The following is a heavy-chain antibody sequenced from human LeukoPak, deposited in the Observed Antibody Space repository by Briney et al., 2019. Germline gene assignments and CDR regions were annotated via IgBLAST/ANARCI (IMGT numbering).Heavy chain of an antibody. Sequence: PGGSLRLSCAASGFTVSSNYMSWVRQAPGKGLEWVAVISYDGSNKYYADSVKGRFTISRDNSKNTLYLQMNSLRAEDTAVYYCARDCGGDCYFFDYWGQGTLVTVSS. V-gene: IGHV3-30*03. CDR1: GFTVSSNY. CDR3: ARDCGGDCYFFDY. D-gene: IGHD2-21*02. J-gene: IGHJ4*02. CDR2: ISYDGSNK.